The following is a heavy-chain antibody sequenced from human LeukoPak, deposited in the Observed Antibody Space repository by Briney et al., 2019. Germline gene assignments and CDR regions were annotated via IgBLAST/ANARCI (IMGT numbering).Heavy chain of an antibody. Sequence: GRSLRLYCAASGFTFSSYAMHWVRQAPGKGLEWVAVISYDGSNKYYADSVKGRFTISRDNSKNTLYLQMNSLRAEDTAVYYCARDAGEKVSLCFQHWGQGTLVTVSS. D-gene: IGHD2/OR15-2a*01. CDR1: GFTFSSYA. J-gene: IGHJ1*01. V-gene: IGHV3-30-3*01. CDR2: ISYDGSNK. CDR3: ARDAGEKVSLCFQH.